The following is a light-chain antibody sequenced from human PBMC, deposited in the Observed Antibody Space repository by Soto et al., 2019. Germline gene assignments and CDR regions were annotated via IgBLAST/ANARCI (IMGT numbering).Light chain of an antibody. CDR2: WAS. CDR1: QSVLYSSNNKNY. V-gene: IGKV4-1*01. J-gene: IGKJ3*01. Sequence: DIVMTQSPDSLAVSLGERATINCKSSQSVLYSSNNKNYLAWYQQKPGQPPKLLIYWASTRESGVPDRFSGSGSGTDFTLTISSLQAEDVAVYYCQQYYSTPLTFGHGNRVAIK. CDR3: QQYYSTPLT.